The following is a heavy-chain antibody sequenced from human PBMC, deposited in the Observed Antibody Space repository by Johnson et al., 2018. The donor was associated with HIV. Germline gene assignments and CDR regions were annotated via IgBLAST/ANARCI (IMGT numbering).Heavy chain of an antibody. CDR2: LTPSGGGT. V-gene: IGHV3-23*04. D-gene: IGHD6-19*01. CDR3: ARASGYSSGGENSRVDGFDI. Sequence: VQLVESEGGVVRPGGSLRLSCEVSGFTFSTYAMSWVRQAPGKGPEWVSALTPSGGGTYYADSVKGRFTIARDNSKNTLYLQMNNLRAEDTALYYCARASGYSSGGENSRVDGFDIWGQGTVVTVSS. J-gene: IGHJ3*02. CDR1: GFTFSTYA.